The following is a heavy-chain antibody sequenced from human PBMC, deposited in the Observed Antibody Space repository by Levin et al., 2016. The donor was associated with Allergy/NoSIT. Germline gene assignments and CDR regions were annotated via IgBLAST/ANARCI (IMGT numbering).Heavy chain of an antibody. CDR2: ISAYNGNT. Sequence: ASVKVSCKASGYTFTSYGISWVRQAPGQGLEWMGWISAYNGNTNYAQKLQGRVTMTTDTSTSTAYMELRSLRSDDTAVYYCARVPIVLMVYAIHAFDIWGQGTMVTVSS. CDR1: GYTFTSYG. CDR3: ARVPIVLMVYAIHAFDI. J-gene: IGHJ3*02. V-gene: IGHV1-18*04. D-gene: IGHD2-8*01.